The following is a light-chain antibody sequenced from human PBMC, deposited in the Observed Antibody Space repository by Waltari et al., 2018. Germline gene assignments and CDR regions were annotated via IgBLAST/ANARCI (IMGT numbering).Light chain of an antibody. V-gene: IGLV3-10*01. CDR3: YSTDSSGNVQV. CDR1: ALPKKY. CDR2: EDV. J-gene: IGLJ2*01. Sequence: SYELTQPPSVSVSQGQTARITCCGDALPKKYAYWYQQKSGQAPVQVIYEDVKRPSGIPERFSGSSSGTMVTLTISGAQVEDEAYYYCYSTDSSGNVQVFGGGTKLTVL.